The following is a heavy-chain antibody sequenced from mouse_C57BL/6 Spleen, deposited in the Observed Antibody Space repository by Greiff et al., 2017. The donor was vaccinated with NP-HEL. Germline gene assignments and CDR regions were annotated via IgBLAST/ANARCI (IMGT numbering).Heavy chain of an antibody. Sequence: VQLQQSGAELVRPGASVKLSCTASGFNIKDDYMHWVKQRPEQGLEWIGWIDPENGDTEYASKLQGKATITADTSSNTAYLQLNSLTSEDTAVYYCTTGYYGSSLRAMDYWGQGTSVTVSS. V-gene: IGHV14-4*01. CDR3: TTGYYGSSLRAMDY. CDR2: IDPENGDT. J-gene: IGHJ4*01. D-gene: IGHD1-1*01. CDR1: GFNIKDDY.